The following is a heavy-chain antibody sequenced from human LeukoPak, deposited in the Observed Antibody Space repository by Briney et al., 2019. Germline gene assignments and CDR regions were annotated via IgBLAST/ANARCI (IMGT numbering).Heavy chain of an antibody. CDR2: ISGSGDTT. D-gene: IGHD4-17*01. CDR1: GFTFSSYA. J-gene: IGHJ4*02. CDR3: AKDMNTVTTTFDY. Sequence: PGGSLRLSCGASGFTFSSYAMSWVRQAPGKGLEWVSVISGSGDTTYYADSVKGRFTISGDNSKSTLYLQMNSLRAEDTAVYYCAKDMNTVTTTFDYWGQGTLVTVSS. V-gene: IGHV3-23*01.